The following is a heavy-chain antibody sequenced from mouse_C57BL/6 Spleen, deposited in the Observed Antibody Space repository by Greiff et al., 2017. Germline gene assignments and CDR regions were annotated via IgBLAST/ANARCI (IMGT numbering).Heavy chain of an antibody. CDR2: ISYDGSN. D-gene: IGHD1-1*01. Sequence: VQLQQSGPGLVKPSQSLSLTCSVTGYSITSGYYWNWIRQFPGNKLEWMGYISYDGSNNYNPSLKNRISITRDTSKNQFFLKLNSVTTEDTATYYCARDPSITTVVAHYYAMDYWGQGTSVTVSS. CDR3: ARDPSITTVVAHYYAMDY. V-gene: IGHV3-6*01. J-gene: IGHJ4*01. CDR1: GYSITSGYY.